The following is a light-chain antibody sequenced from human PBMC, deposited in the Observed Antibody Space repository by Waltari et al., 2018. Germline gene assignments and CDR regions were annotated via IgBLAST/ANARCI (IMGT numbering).Light chain of an antibody. Sequence: DIVMTQSPESLTVSLGERGTVNCQSSQTVLYSSKNYLAWYQQQPGQPPKLLIYWASTRKSGVPDRFSGSGSGTDFTLTISSLQAEDVAVYYCQQYYSPPQTFGQGTKVQIK. CDR3: QQYYSPPQT. CDR2: WAS. CDR1: QTVLYSSKNY. V-gene: IGKV4-1*01. J-gene: IGKJ1*01.